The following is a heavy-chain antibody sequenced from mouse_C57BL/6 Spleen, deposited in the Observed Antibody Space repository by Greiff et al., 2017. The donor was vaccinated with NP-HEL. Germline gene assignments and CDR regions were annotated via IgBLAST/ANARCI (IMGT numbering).Heavy chain of an antibody. CDR3: ARHGYYEGFAY. J-gene: IGHJ3*01. D-gene: IGHD2-3*01. Sequence: EVKLMESGGGLVKPGGSLKLSCAASGFTFSDYGMHWVRQAPEQGLEWVAYLSSGSSTIYYADTVKGRFTISRDNAKNTLCLQMTSLRSEDTAMYYCARHGYYEGFAYWGQGTLVTVSA. V-gene: IGHV5-17*01. CDR1: GFTFSDYG. CDR2: LSSGSSTI.